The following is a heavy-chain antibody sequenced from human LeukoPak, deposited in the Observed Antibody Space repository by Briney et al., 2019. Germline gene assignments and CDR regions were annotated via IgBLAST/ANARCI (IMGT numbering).Heavy chain of an antibody. D-gene: IGHD3-22*01. V-gene: IGHV4-39*07. J-gene: IGHJ5*02. CDR1: GGFIISSSYY. CDR3: ARDRSIGYSSGYRLDP. CDR2: IYYTGST. Sequence: SETLSLTCTVSGGFIISSSYYWGWIRQPPGKGLEWIGSIYYTGSTYYNPSLRSRVTMSVDTSKNQFSLKLSSVTAADTAVYYCARDRSIGYSSGYRLDPWGQGTLVTVSS.